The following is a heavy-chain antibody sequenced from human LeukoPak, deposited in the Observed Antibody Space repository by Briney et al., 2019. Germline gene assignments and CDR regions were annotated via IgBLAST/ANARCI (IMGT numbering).Heavy chain of an antibody. Sequence: GGSLRLSCAASGFTFSSYSMNWVRQAPGKGLEWVAVISYDGSNKYYADSVKGRFTISRDNSKNTLYLQMNSLRAEDTAVYYCANTRDGDYSFYYGMDVWGKGTTVTVSS. CDR2: ISYDGSNK. V-gene: IGHV3-30*18. J-gene: IGHJ6*04. CDR3: ANTRDGDYSFYYGMDV. CDR1: GFTFSSYS. D-gene: IGHD4-17*01.